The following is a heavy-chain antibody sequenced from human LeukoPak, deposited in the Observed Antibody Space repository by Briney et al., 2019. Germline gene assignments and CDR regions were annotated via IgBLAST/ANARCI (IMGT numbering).Heavy chain of an antibody. Sequence: ASVKVSCKASGYTFTGYYMHWVRQAPGQGLERMGWINPNSGGTNYAQKFQGRVTMTRDTSISTAYMELSRLRSDDTAVYYCAREGVGATYDAFDIWGQGTMVTVSS. D-gene: IGHD1-26*01. CDR1: GYTFTGYY. CDR3: AREGVGATYDAFDI. J-gene: IGHJ3*02. V-gene: IGHV1-2*02. CDR2: INPNSGGT.